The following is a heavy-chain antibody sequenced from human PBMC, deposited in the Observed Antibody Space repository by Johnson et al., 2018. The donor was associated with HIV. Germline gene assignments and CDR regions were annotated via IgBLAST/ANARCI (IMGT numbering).Heavy chain of an antibody. CDR2: ISSSGSTI. CDR1: GFTFSDYY. J-gene: IGHJ3*02. CDR3: ARDRGSMPAVAFDI. Sequence: QVQLVESGGGVVQPGGSLRLSCAASGFTFSDYYMSWISQAPGKGLEWVSYISSSGSTIYYADSVKGRFTISRDNSKNTLYLQMNSLRAEDTAVYYCARDRGSMPAVAFDIWGQGTMVTVSS. D-gene: IGHD2-2*01. V-gene: IGHV3-11*04.